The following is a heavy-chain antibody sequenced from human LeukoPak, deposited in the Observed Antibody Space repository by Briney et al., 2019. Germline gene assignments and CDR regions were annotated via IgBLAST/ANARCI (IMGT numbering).Heavy chain of an antibody. CDR1: GYTFTSYG. CDR3: ARGRSSGWYGLDYYYYGMDV. J-gene: IGHJ6*02. CDR2: ISAYNGNT. V-gene: IGHV1-18*01. Sequence: ASVKVSCKASGYTFTSYGISWVRQAPGQGLEWMGWISAYNGNTNYAQKLQGRVTMTTDTSTSTAYMELRSLRSDDTAVYYCARGRSSGWYGLDYYYYGMDVWGQGTTVTVSS. D-gene: IGHD6-19*01.